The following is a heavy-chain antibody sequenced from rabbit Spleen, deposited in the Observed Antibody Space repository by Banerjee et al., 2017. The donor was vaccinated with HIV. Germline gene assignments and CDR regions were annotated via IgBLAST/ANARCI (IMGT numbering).Heavy chain of an antibody. CDR1: GFDFRRYY. CDR2: IYVGEGNT. Sequence: QVKETGGGLVQPGGSLTLSCTASGFDFRRYYLSWVRQAPGKGLEWIGVIYVGEGNTDYASWVTGRFTISSDNAQNTVDLQMSGLTAADTATYFCVRDPGSSGWGSRLDLWGPGTLVTVS. CDR3: VRDPGSSGWGSRLDL. J-gene: IGHJ3*01. V-gene: IGHV1S7*01. D-gene: IGHD4-1*01.